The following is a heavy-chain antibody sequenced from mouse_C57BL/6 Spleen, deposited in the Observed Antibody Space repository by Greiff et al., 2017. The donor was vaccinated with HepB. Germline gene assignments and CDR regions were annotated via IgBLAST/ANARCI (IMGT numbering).Heavy chain of an antibody. CDR3: ARGVYYDYDVWYFDV. V-gene: IGHV1-59*01. Sequence: VQLQQPGAELVRPGTSVKLSCKASGYTFTSYWMHWVKQRPGQGLEWIGVIDPSDSYTNYNQKFKGKATLTVDTSSSTAYMQLSSLTSEDSAVYYCARGVYYDYDVWYFDVWGTGTTVTVSS. J-gene: IGHJ1*03. D-gene: IGHD2-4*01. CDR1: GYTFTSYW. CDR2: IDPSDSYT.